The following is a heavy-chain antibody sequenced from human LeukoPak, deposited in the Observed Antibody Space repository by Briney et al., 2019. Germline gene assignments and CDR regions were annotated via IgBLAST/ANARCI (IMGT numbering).Heavy chain of an antibody. CDR3: ARDGAPPSGTEDYYYYGMDV. J-gene: IGHJ6*02. D-gene: IGHD1-7*01. CDR2: TSAYNGNT. Sequence: ASVKVSCKASGYTFTSYGISWVRQAPGQGLEWMGWTSAYNGNTNYAQKLQGRVTMTTDTSTSTAYMELRSLRSDDTAVYYCARDGAPPSGTEDYYYYGMDVWGQGTTVTVSS. V-gene: IGHV1-18*01. CDR1: GYTFTSYG.